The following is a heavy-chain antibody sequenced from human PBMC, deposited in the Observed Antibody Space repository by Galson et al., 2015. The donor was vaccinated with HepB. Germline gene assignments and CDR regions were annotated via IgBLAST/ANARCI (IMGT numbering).Heavy chain of an antibody. D-gene: IGHD2-15*01. Sequence: SLRLSCAASGFTFSSYGMHWVRQAPGKGLEWVAVISYDGSNKYYADSVKGRFTISRDNSKNTLYLQMSSLRAEDTAVYYCAKDGRYCSGGSCYRNGMDVGGQGTTVTVSS. V-gene: IGHV3-30*18. CDR2: ISYDGSNK. CDR1: GFTFSSYG. J-gene: IGHJ6*02. CDR3: AKDGRYCSGGSCYRNGMDV.